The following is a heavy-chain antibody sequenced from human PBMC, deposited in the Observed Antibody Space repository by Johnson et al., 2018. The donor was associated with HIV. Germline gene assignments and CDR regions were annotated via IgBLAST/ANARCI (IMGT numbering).Heavy chain of an antibody. CDR1: GFTFSNYA. J-gene: IGHJ3*01. CDR2: ISDTSGAT. CDR3: AKQGSDPPL. V-gene: IGHV3-23*04. Sequence: VQLVESGGGVVQPGRSLRLSCAASGFTFSNYAMRWVRQAPGKGLEWVSSISDTSGATDYADSVKGRFTISRDNSTNTHYLQMNSLRVDDTAVYFCAKQGSDPPLWGQGTLVTVSS.